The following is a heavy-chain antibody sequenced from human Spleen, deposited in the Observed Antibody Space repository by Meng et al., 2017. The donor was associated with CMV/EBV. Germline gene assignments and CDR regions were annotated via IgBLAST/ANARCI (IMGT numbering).Heavy chain of an antibody. CDR3: ARDLWTMTVTGTDHWYDP. Sequence: GSLRLSCTVSGGSISSTSYYWGWIRQPPGKGLEWIGNIYYSGSTYYSLSLKSRVTISVDRSKNQFSLKLSSVTAADTAVYYCARDLWTMTVTGTDHWYDPWGQGTTVTVSS. J-gene: IGHJ5*02. CDR1: GGSISSTSYY. V-gene: IGHV4-39*07. CDR2: IYYSGST. D-gene: IGHD1/OR15-1a*01.